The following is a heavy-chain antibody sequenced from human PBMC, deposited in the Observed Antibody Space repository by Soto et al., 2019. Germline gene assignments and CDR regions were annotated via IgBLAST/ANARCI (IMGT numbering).Heavy chain of an antibody. V-gene: IGHV1-18*01. Sequence: ASVKVSCKASGYTFTSYGISWVRHAPGQGLEWMGWISAYNGNTNYAQKLQGRVTMTTDTSTSTAYMELRSLRSDDSAVYYCARESPAVAGTYGAFDIWGQGTMVTVSS. CDR1: GYTFTSYG. CDR3: ARESPAVAGTYGAFDI. J-gene: IGHJ3*02. CDR2: ISAYNGNT. D-gene: IGHD6-19*01.